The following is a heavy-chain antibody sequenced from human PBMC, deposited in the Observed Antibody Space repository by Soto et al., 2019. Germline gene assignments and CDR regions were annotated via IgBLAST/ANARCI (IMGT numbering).Heavy chain of an antibody. J-gene: IGHJ6*02. Sequence: PSETLSLPCAGYGGSVSSDSYYWGWVRQPPGDGLGWIGSIYYSGSTYYNPSLKSRVTISVDTSKNQFSLKLSSVTAADTAVYYCARDHYCTNGVCYPYYYYGMDVWGQGTTVTVSS. CDR3: ARDHYCTNGVCYPYYYYGMDV. V-gene: IGHV4-39*01. D-gene: IGHD2-8*01. CDR2: IYYSGST. CDR1: GGSVSSDSYY.